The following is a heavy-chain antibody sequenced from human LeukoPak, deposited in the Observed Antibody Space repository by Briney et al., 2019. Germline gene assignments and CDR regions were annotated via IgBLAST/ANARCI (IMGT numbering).Heavy chain of an antibody. J-gene: IGHJ4*02. CDR2: ISGSGGST. D-gene: IGHD5-12*01. CDR1: GFTFSSYA. V-gene: IGHV3-23*01. CDR3: AKFAVATMEGLDY. Sequence: GGSLRLSSAASGFTFSSYAMSWVRQAPGKGLEWVSAISGSGGSTYYADSVKGRFTISRDNSKNTLYLQMDSLRAEDTAVYYCAKFAVATMEGLDYWGQGTLVTVSS.